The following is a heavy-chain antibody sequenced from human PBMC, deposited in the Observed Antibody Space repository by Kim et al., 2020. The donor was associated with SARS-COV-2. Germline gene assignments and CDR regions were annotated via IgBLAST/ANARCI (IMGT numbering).Heavy chain of an antibody. CDR3: ATCIAARLIHYYYYMDV. Sequence: ASVKVSCKASGYTLTDFSMHWVRQAPGQGLEWMGGFDPDNGETIYAQKFQGRVTMTGDTSTDTAYMELSSLRSEDTAVYYCATCIAARLIHYYYYMDVWGKGTLVTVSS. CDR1: GYTLTDFS. V-gene: IGHV1-24*01. CDR2: FDPDNGET. D-gene: IGHD6-6*01. J-gene: IGHJ6*03.